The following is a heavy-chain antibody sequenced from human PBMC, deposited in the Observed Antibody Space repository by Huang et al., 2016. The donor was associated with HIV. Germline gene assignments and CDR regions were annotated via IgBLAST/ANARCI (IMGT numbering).Heavy chain of an antibody. CDR3: ATGFDVFVDF. D-gene: IGHD3-9*01. V-gene: IGHV1-24*01. Sequence: QVQLVQSRAEVKKPGASVKVSCKVSENTLTELSIHWVRQPPGKGLEWMGVLDPQIGETIYAQKFQGRVTMTEDTTTETAFMELGGLRPEDTAVYYCATGFDVFVDFWGQGTLVTVSS. CDR2: LDPQIGET. CDR1: ENTLTELS. J-gene: IGHJ4*02.